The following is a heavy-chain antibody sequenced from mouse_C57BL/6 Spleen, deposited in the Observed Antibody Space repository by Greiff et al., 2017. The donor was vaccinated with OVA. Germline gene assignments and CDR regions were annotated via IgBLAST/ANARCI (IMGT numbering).Heavy chain of an antibody. CDR1: GYTFTDYY. CDR3: ARGDYFDY. Sequence: EVQLVESGPELVKPGASVKISCKASGYTFTDYYMNWVKQSHGKSLEWIGDINTNNGGTRYNQKFKGKATLTADKSSSTAYMELSGLTSKDYAVNYCARGDYFDYWGQGTTLTVSA. CDR2: INTNNGGT. J-gene: IGHJ2*01. V-gene: IGHV1-26*01.